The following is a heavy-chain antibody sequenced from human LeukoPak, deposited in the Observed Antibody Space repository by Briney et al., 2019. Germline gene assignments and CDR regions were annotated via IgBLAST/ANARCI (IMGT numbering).Heavy chain of an antibody. V-gene: IGHV3-7*01. CDR2: IKHDGSEK. D-gene: IGHD7-27*01. J-gene: IGHJ4*02. CDR1: GFIFTNYF. Sequence: GGSLRLSCAASGFIFTNYFMSWARQAPGKGLEWVASIKHDGSEKYYVDSVRGRFTISRDNTMNSLYLQMSSLRAEDTAVYYCAKDGGLWVSAHWGDSWGRGTLVTVSS. CDR3: AKDGGLWVSAHWGDS.